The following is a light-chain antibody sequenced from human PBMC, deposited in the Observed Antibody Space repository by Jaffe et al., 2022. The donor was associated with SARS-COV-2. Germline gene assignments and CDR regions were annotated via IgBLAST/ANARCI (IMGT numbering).Light chain of an antibody. CDR1: SSDVGGYNY. CDR2: DVN. CDR3: SSYSSTITVV. V-gene: IGLV2-14*01. Sequence: QSALTQPASVSGSPGQSITISCTGTSSDVGGYNYVAWYQKHPGKAPKLMIYDVNNRPSGVSNRFSGSKSGNTASLTVSGLQAEDEADYYCSSYSSTITVVFGGGTKLTVL. J-gene: IGLJ2*01.